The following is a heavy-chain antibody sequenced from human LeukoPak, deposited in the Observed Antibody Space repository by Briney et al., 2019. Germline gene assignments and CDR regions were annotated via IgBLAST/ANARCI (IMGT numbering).Heavy chain of an antibody. CDR2: ISSNGGST. D-gene: IGHD3/OR15-3a*01. V-gene: IGHV3-64*01. CDR3: ARGRNFSTGYYDY. CDR1: GFTFSSYA. Sequence: GGSLRLSCAASGFTFSSYAMHWVRQAPGKGLEYVSAISSNGGSTYYANSVKGRFTISRDNSKNTLYLQMGSLRAEDMAVYYCARGRNFSTGYYDYWGQGTLVTVSS. J-gene: IGHJ4*02.